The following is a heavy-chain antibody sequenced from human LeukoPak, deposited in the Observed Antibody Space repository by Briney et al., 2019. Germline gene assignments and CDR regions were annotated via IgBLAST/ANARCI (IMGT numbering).Heavy chain of an antibody. CDR1: GGSISSNY. V-gene: IGHV4-59*01. CDR3: AREGGGYFQH. J-gene: IGHJ1*01. D-gene: IGHD2-15*01. Sequence: KTSETLSLTCTVSGGSISSNYWSWIRQPPGKGLEWIAYIYNSGGTNYNPSLKSRVTISVDTSKNQFSLKLSSVTAADTAVYYCAREGGGYFQHWGQGTLVTVSS. CDR2: IYNSGGT.